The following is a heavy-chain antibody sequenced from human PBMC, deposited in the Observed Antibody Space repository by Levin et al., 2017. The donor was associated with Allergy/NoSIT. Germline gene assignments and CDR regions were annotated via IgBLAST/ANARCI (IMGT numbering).Heavy chain of an antibody. J-gene: IGHJ4*02. D-gene: IGHD3-22*01. CDR2: ISSSSTYI. CDR3: ARGNYYRISGYYYLDY. Sequence: LSLTCAASGFTFSTYTMNWVRQAPGKGLEWVSSISSSSTYIYYADSVKGRFTISRDNAENSLYLQMNSLRAEDTAVYYCARGNYYRISGYYYLDYWGQGTLVTVSS. CDR1: GFTFSTYT. V-gene: IGHV3-21*01.